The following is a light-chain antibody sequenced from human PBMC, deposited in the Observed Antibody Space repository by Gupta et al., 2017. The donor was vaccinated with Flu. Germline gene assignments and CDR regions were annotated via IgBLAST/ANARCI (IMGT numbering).Light chain of an antibody. CDR1: STGVGGYNY. J-gene: IGLJ1*01. CDR2: DVS. CDR3: CSYAGSDTFYV. Sequence: QSALPQPRSVSGSPGQSVTISCTGTSTGVGGYNYVSWYQQHPGKAPKLMIYDVSRRPSGVPDRFSGSKSGNTATLTIYGLQAEDEADYYCCSYAGSDTFYVFGTGTKVTVL. V-gene: IGLV2-11*01.